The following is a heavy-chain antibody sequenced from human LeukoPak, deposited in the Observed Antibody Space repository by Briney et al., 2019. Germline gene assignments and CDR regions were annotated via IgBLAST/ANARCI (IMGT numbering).Heavy chain of an antibody. CDR2: MNPNSGNT. J-gene: IGHJ6*03. Sequence: ASVTVSCKASGYTFTSYDINWVRQATGQGLEWMGWMNPNSGNTGYAQKFQGRVTMTRNTSISTAYMELSSLRSEDTAVDYCARARRVVPAAIAYYYYYMDVWGKGTTVTVSS. CDR1: GYTFTSYD. D-gene: IGHD2-2*02. CDR3: ARARRVVPAAIAYYYYYMDV. V-gene: IGHV1-8*01.